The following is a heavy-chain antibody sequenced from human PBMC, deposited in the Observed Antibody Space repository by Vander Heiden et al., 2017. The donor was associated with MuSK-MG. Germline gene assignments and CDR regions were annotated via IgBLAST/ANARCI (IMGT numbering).Heavy chain of an antibody. CDR2: IIPIFGTA. CDR3: ARGEAYCSSTSCYGNWFDP. CDR1: GGTFSSYA. D-gene: IGHD2-2*01. J-gene: IGHJ5*02. Sequence: QVQLVQSGAEVKKPGSSVKVSCKASGGTFSSYAISWVRQAPGQGLEWMGGIIPIFGTANYAQKFQGRVTITADKSTSTAYMELSSLRSEDTAVYYCARGEAYCSSTSCYGNWFDPWGQGTLVTVSS. V-gene: IGHV1-69*06.